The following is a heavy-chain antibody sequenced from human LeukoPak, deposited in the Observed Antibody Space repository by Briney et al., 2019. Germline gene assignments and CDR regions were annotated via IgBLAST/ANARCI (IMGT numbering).Heavy chain of an antibody. CDR1: GGTFSSYA. CDR2: IIPIFGTA. V-gene: IGHV1-69*06. D-gene: IGHD3-22*01. Sequence: RASVKVSCKASGGTFSSYAISWVRQAPGQGLEWMGGIIPIFGTANYAQKFQGRVTITADKSTSTAYMELSSLRSDDTAVYYCARGSTARYYYDSSGYYRGAVDYWGQGTLVTISS. J-gene: IGHJ4*02. CDR3: ARGSTARYYYDSSGYYRGAVDY.